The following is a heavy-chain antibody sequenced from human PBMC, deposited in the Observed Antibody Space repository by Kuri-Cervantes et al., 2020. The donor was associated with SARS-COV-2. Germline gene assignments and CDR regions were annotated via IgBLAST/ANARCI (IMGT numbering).Heavy chain of an antibody. V-gene: IGHV3-23*01. D-gene: IGHD3-16*01. Sequence: GGSLRLSCAASGFTFSNYGMHWVRQAPGKGLECVAAISSGSYITHYADSVKGRFTISRDDSKNTLHLQMDSLRGEDTAVYYCAKSGSSSSSYVSRLDVWGKGTTVTVSS. CDR3: AKSGSSSSSYVSRLDV. CDR1: GFTFSNYG. J-gene: IGHJ6*04. CDR2: ISSGSYIT.